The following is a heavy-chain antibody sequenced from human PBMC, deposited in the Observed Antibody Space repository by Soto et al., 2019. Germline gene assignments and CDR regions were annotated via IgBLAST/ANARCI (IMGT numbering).Heavy chain of an antibody. CDR3: AKDRGGYTYATPDY. CDR1: GFTFSTYG. J-gene: IGHJ4*02. V-gene: IGHV3-30*18. CDR2: ISFDGSNK. Sequence: QVQLVESGGGVVQPGRSLRLSCAASGFTFSTYGMHWVRQVPGKGLEWVAVISFDGSNKYYADSVKGRFTISRDNSKNTSYLHMNSLRAEDTAVSYCAKDRGGYTYATPDYWGQGTLVTVSS. D-gene: IGHD5-18*01.